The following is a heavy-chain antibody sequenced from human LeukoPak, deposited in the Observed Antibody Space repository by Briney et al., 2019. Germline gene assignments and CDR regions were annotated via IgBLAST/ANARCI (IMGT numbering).Heavy chain of an antibody. J-gene: IGHJ5*02. Sequence: PSATLSLTCSVSGASVTSGGFYWGWLRQPPGKEPEWIATVYYTGSTYYNPSLKSRVTISIDTSKNQFSLRLTSVTATDTAVYHCARHSGSGSLSRPFDPWGQGTLVTVSS. CDR3: ARHSGSGSLSRPFDP. CDR2: VYYTGST. V-gene: IGHV4-39*01. D-gene: IGHD3-10*01. CDR1: GASVTSGGFY.